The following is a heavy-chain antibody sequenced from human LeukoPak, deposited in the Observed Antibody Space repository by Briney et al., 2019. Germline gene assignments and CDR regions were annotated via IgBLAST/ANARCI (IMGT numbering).Heavy chain of an antibody. Sequence: SETLSLTCTVSGGSISSSSYYWGWIRQPPGKVLERIGSIYYSGSTYYNPYLKSRVTISVETRQNVVSLKLSSVTAADTAVYYCARGYGSYYSYWFDPWGQGTLVTVSS. V-gene: IGHV4-39*07. J-gene: IGHJ5*02. CDR2: IYYSGST. CDR1: GGSISSSSYY. CDR3: ARGYGSYYSYWFDP. D-gene: IGHD1-26*01.